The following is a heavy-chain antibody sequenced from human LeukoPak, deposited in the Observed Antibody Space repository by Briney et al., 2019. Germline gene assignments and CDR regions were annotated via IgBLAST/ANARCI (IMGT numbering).Heavy chain of an antibody. CDR1: GLTFSSYG. CDR3: ARVVRYYNDSSGCYYYDY. CDR2: IGTSSTTI. V-gene: IGHV3-48*02. J-gene: IGHJ4*02. Sequence: GGSLRLSCAASGLTFSSYGTNWVRQAPGNGLEWVSYIGTSSTTISYADSVKCRFTISRDNARSSLYLQMNSLRDEDTAVYYCARVVRYYNDSSGCYYYDYWGQGTLVTVSS. D-gene: IGHD3-22*01.